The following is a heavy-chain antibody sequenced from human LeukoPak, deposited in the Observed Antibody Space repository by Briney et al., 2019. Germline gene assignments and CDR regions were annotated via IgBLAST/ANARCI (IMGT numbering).Heavy chain of an antibody. CDR2: ISVTSSDI. V-gene: IGHV3-21*01. D-gene: IGHD1-26*01. CDR1: GFTFSTYA. J-gene: IGHJ6*02. Sequence: GGSLRLSCAASGFTFSTYAMNWVRQAPGKGLEWLSSISVTSSDIYYAASVKGRFIISRDNAKDSLYLQMNSLRAVDTAVYYCARDTSGTASGSYSDYYYGMDVWGQGTTVTVSS. CDR3: ARDTSGTASGSYSDYYYGMDV.